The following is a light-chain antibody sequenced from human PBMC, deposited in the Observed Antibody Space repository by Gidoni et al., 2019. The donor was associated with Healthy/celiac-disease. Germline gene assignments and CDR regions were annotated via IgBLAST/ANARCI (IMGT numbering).Light chain of an antibody. CDR3: QQYDNLPLT. Sequence: DIKMTQYPSSLSASVGDRVTITCQASQDISNYLNWYQQKPGKAPKLLIYDASHLEPVVPSRFSGSGSGTDFTLTISSLQPEDIATYYCQQYDNLPLTFGGGTKVEIK. CDR2: DAS. J-gene: IGKJ4*01. CDR1: QDISNY. V-gene: IGKV1-33*01.